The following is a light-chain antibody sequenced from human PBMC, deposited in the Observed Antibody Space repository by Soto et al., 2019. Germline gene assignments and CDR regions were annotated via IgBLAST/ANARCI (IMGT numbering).Light chain of an antibody. CDR1: QSVSSDY. V-gene: IGKV3-20*01. J-gene: IGKJ2*01. Sequence: EIVLTQSPGTLSLSPGDRATLSCRASQSVSSDYLAWYPQKPGQAPRLLIYGASRGAAGIPDRFSGSGSGADFPLTISTLEHEDFAVYFCQQYGRSPMFTFGQGTKLEVK. CDR2: GAS. CDR3: QQYGRSPMFT.